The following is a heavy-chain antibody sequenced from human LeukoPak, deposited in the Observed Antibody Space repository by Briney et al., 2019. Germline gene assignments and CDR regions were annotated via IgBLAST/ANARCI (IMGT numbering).Heavy chain of an antibody. CDR3: TRAGFSAGKNWFDP. V-gene: IGHV4-59*01. J-gene: IGHJ5*02. CDR2: IYYSGST. D-gene: IGHD6-13*01. CDR1: GGSINNYY. Sequence: SETLSLTCIVSGGSINNYYWSWIRQPPGKGLEFLGYIYYSGSTNYSPSLKSRLTISVDTSKNQFSLKLSSLTAADTAMYYCTRAGFSAGKNWFDPWGQGTLVTVSS.